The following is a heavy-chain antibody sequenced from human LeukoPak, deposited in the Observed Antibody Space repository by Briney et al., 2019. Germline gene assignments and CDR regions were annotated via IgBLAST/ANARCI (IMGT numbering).Heavy chain of an antibody. CDR2: IYYTGRT. J-gene: IGHJ5*02. D-gene: IGHD6-13*01. CDR1: GDSISSYY. V-gene: IGHV4-59*01. CDR3: ARDSAAGANWFDP. Sequence: KTSETLSLTCTASGDSISSYYWNWIRQPPGKGLEWIGYIYYTGRTNYNPSLKSRITLSLDTSRNQFSLKLNSVTAADTAVYYCARDSAAGANWFDPWGQGTLVTVSS.